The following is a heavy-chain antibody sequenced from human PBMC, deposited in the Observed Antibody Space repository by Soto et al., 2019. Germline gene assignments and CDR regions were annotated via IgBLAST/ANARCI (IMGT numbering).Heavy chain of an antibody. Sequence: SETLSLTCTVTGGTISVYYLTCIRQSAGGGLEWIGRIYSSGSTNYNPSLKSRVTISLDTSMNHFSLRLSSVTAADTAVYYCARGQRFSDWFDPWGQGTLVTVSS. CDR1: GGTISVYY. V-gene: IGHV4-4*07. CDR2: IYSSGST. J-gene: IGHJ5*02. CDR3: ARGQRFSDWFDP. D-gene: IGHD3-3*01.